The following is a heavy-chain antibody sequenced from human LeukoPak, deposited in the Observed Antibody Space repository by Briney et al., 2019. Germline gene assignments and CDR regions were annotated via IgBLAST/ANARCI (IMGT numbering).Heavy chain of an antibody. Sequence: GSSVKVSCKASGGTFSSYAISWVRQAPGQGLEWMGRIIPIFGTANYAQKFQGRVTITTDESTSTAYMELSSLRSEDTAVYYCASGGSGGYDYWGQGTLVTVSS. J-gene: IGHJ4*02. CDR2: IIPIFGTA. V-gene: IGHV1-69*05. CDR3: ASGGSGGYDY. CDR1: GGTFSSYA. D-gene: IGHD6-19*01.